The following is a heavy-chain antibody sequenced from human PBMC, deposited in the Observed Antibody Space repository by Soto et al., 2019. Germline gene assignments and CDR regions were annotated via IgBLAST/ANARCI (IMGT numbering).Heavy chain of an antibody. CDR3: ARGGYSNSGYDLNYYYYGMDV. Sequence: GASVKVSCKASGYTFTSYDINWVRQATGQGLEWMGWISAYNGNTNYAQKLQGRVTMTTDTSTSTAYMELRSLRSDDTAVYYCARGGYSNSGYDLNYYYYGMDVWGQGTTVTVSS. CDR1: GYTFTSYD. J-gene: IGHJ6*02. V-gene: IGHV1-18*01. D-gene: IGHD5-12*01. CDR2: ISAYNGNT.